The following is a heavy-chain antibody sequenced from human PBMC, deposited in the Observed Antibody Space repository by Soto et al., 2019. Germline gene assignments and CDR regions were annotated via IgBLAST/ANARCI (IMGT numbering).Heavy chain of an antibody. CDR3: ARRWGDAFDI. CDR2: IYYSGST. V-gene: IGHV4-59*01. J-gene: IGHJ3*02. D-gene: IGHD1-26*01. Sequence: SETLSLTCTVSGGSLSSYYWSWIRQPPGKGLEWIGYIYYSGSTNYNPSLKSRVTISVDTSKNQFSLKLSSVTAADTAVYYCARRWGDAFDIWGQGTLVTVSS. CDR1: GGSLSSYY.